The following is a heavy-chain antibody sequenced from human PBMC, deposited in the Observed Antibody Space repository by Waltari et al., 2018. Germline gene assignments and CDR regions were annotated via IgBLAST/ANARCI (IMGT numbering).Heavy chain of an antibody. CDR2: ISAYNGNT. D-gene: IGHD2-2*02. Sequence: QVQLVQSGAEVKKNGASVKVSCKASGYTFTSYGISWVRQAPGQGLEWLGWISAYNGNTNYAQKLQGRVTMTTDTSTSTAYMELRSLRSDDTAVYYCARVWDIVVVPAAINAFDIWGQGTMVTVSS. CDR1: GYTFTSYG. CDR3: ARVWDIVVVPAAINAFDI. J-gene: IGHJ3*02. V-gene: IGHV1-18*01.